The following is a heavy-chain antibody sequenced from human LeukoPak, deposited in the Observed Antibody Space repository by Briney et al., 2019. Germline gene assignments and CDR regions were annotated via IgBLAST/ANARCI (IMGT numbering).Heavy chain of an antibody. CDR1: GFTFNRFW. J-gene: IGHJ4*02. V-gene: IGHV3-7*01. Sequence: HPGGSLRLSCVVSGFTFNRFWMSWVRQAPGKGLEWVAKIKPDGSMDYYLDSVKGRFTISRDNAKNSLYLQMNTLRAEDTALYYCAKGGYYYDGSAYQVDYWGQGTLVTVSS. CDR3: AKGGYYYDGSAYQVDY. CDR2: IKPDGSMD. D-gene: IGHD3-22*01.